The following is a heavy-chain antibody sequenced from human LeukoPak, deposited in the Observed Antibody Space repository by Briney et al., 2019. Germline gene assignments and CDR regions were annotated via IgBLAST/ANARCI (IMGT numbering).Heavy chain of an antibody. V-gene: IGHV4-34*01. Sequence: SETLSLTCAVYGGSFSDYYWSWIRQPPGKGLEWIGEINHSGSTNYNPSLKSRVTISVDTSKNQFSLKLSSVTAADTAVYYCARVRSRYCSSTSCTQAHMDVWGQGTTVTVSS. D-gene: IGHD2-2*01. CDR2: INHSGST. CDR3: ARVRSRYCSSTSCTQAHMDV. CDR1: GGSFSDYY. J-gene: IGHJ6*02.